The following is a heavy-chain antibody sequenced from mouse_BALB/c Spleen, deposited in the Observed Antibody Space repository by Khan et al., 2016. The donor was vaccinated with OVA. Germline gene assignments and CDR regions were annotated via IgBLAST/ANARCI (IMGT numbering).Heavy chain of an antibody. D-gene: IGHD1-2*01. Sequence: VRLQQSGPGLVKPSQSLSLTCTVTGYSITSGYGWNWIRQFPGNKLEWMGYISYSGSTNYNPSLNSRISITRDTSKNQFFLQLNSVTTEDTATYYCARTARIKYWGQGTTLTVSS. CDR1: GYSITSGYG. CDR3: ARTARIKY. J-gene: IGHJ2*01. V-gene: IGHV3-2*02. CDR2: ISYSGST.